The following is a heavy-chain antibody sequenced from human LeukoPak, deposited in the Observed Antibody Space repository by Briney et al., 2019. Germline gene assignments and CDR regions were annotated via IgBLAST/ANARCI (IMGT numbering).Heavy chain of an antibody. CDR3: AKERAVVPAAIGVDYYYGMDV. V-gene: IGHV3-43*02. CDR1: GFTFDDYA. Sequence: GGSLRLSCAASGFTFDDYAMHWVRQAPGKGLEWVSLISGDGGSTYYADSLKGGFTISRDNSKNSLYMQMNSLRTEDTALYYCAKERAVVPAAIGVDYYYGMDVWGQGTTVTVSS. CDR2: ISGDGGST. J-gene: IGHJ6*02. D-gene: IGHD2-2*01.